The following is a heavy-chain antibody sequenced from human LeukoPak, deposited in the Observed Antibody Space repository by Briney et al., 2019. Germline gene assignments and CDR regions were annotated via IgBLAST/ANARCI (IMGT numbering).Heavy chain of an antibody. CDR2: IYYSGST. D-gene: IGHD3-22*01. Sequence: PSETLSLTCTVSGGSISSSSYYWGWIRQPPGKGLEWIGSIYYSGSTNYNPSLKSRVTISVDTSKNQFSLKLSSVTAADTAVYYCAREAYDSSGYFAYWGQGTLVTVSS. J-gene: IGHJ4*02. V-gene: IGHV4-39*07. CDR1: GGSISSSSYY. CDR3: AREAYDSSGYFAY.